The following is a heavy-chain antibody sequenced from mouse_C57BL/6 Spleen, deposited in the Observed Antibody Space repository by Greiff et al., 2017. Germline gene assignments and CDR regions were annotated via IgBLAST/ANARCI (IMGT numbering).Heavy chain of an antibody. CDR2: ISSGGSYT. Sequence: EVQLVESGGDLVKPGGSLKLSCAASGFTFSSYGMPWVRQTPDKRLEWVATISSGGSYTYYPDSVKGRFTISRDKAKNTLYLQKSSLKSEDTAMYYCAKGGDDGCYDAMDYWGQGTSVTVSS. CDR3: AKGGDDGCYDAMDY. J-gene: IGHJ4*01. V-gene: IGHV5-6*01. D-gene: IGHD2-3*01. CDR1: GFTFSSYG.